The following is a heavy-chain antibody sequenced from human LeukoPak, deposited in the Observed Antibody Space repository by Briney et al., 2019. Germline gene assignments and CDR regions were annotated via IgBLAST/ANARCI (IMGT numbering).Heavy chain of an antibody. Sequence: GGSLRLSCTASKFTFSNYGMQWVRQAPGKGLERVAVVSSDGGTKYYADSVKGRFTISRDNSRNTMYLQMDSLRAEDTAVYYCAKEYDSGGYGANFDYWGQGTLVTVSS. CDR2: VSSDGGTK. CDR1: KFTFSNYG. D-gene: IGHD3-10*01. CDR3: AKEYDSGGYGANFDY. J-gene: IGHJ4*02. V-gene: IGHV3-30*18.